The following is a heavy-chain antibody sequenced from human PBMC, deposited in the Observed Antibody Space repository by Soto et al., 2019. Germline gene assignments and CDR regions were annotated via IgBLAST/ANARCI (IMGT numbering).Heavy chain of an antibody. CDR2: LSSTGGST. CDR3: AKMPVPYVRYYFDN. D-gene: IGHD2-2*01. V-gene: IGHV3-23*01. Sequence: QLLESGGGLAQPGGSLRLSCAASGFTFSNYAMSWVRQAPGKGLEWVSALSSTGGSTYYADSVKGRFTISRDNSQTTLYLQLNSLRVEDTAIYYCAKMPVPYVRYYFDNWGQGTLVTVSS. J-gene: IGHJ4*02. CDR1: GFTFSNYA.